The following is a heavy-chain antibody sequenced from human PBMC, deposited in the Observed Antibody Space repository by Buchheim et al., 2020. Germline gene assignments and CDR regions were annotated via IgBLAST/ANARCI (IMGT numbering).Heavy chain of an antibody. J-gene: IGHJ4*02. D-gene: IGHD5-24*01. Sequence: QVQLVESGGGVVQPGRSLRLSCAASGFTFSSYGMHWVRQAPGKGLEWVAVISYDGSNKYYADSVKGRFTISRVNSKNTLYLQMNSLRAEDTAVYSCARDRSGWLQLSWLDYWGQGTL. V-gene: IGHV3-30*03. CDR2: ISYDGSNK. CDR3: ARDRSGWLQLSWLDY. CDR1: GFTFSSYG.